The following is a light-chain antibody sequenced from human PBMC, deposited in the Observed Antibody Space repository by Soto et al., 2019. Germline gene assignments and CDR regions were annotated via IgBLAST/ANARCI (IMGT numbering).Light chain of an antibody. V-gene: IGLV2-14*03. CDR1: SSDVGGYKY. J-gene: IGLJ1*01. CDR3: SSYTSSSTRV. CDR2: DIR. Sequence: QSALTQPASVSGSPGQSITISCTGTSSDVGGYKYVSWYQQHPGKAPKLMIYDIRNRPSGVSNRFSGSKSGNTASLTISGXQAXXEADYYCSSYTSSSTRVFGTGTKVTVL.